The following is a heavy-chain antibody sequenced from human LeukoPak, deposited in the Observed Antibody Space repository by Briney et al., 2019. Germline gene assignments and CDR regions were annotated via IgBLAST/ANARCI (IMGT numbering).Heavy chain of an antibody. CDR1: GFTFSAAW. J-gene: IGHJ4*02. CDR3: TTIGSSWAVDY. V-gene: IGHV3-15*01. CDR2: IKSKTNGGTI. Sequence: GGSLRLSCEGSGFTFSAAWMTWVRQAPGKGLEWVGRIKSKTNGGTIDYAAPVKGRFTISRDDSRNTLYLQMNSLKTEDTAVYYCTTIGSSWAVDYWGQGTRVTVSS. D-gene: IGHD6-13*01.